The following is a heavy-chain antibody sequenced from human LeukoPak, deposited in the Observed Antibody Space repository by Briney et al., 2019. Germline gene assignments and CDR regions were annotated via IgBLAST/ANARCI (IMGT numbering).Heavy chain of an antibody. V-gene: IGHV1-24*01. J-gene: IGHJ6*04. CDR1: GYTLTELS. Sequence: ASVKVSCKVSGYTLTELSMHWVRQAPGKGLEGRGGFDPEDGETIYAQKFQGRVTMTEDTSTDTAYMELSSLRSEDTAVYYCATGLRYSYYYGMDVWGKGTTVTVSS. CDR3: ATGLRYSYYYGMDV. CDR2: FDPEDGET. D-gene: IGHD4-17*01.